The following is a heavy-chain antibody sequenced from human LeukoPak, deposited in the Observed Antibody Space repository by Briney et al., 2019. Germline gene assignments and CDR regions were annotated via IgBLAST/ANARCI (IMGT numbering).Heavy chain of an antibody. CDR2: VTWNGGRT. Sequence: PGGSLRLSCAASGFIFDDYGMSWVRQAPGKGLEWVSGVTWNGGRTGYADSVKGRFTISRDSAKKSLYLQMNSLRAEDTALYYCARDPTEGFEELLSPPDYWGQGTLVTVSP. D-gene: IGHD3-10*01. CDR3: ARDPTEGFEELLSPPDY. V-gene: IGHV3-20*04. CDR1: GFIFDDYG. J-gene: IGHJ4*02.